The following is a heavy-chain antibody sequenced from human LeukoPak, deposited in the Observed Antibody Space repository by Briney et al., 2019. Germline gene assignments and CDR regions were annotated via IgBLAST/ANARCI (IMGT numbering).Heavy chain of an antibody. J-gene: IGHJ6*04. Sequence: GRSLRLSCAASGFTFSSYGMHWVRQAPGKGLEWVAVISYDGSNKYYADSVKGRFTISRDNSKNTLYLQVNSLRAEDTAVYYCAKDYCSSTSCYLRSDYTIWAKVHYYYGMGVWGKGTTVTVSS. D-gene: IGHD2-2*01. CDR2: ISYDGSNK. CDR3: AKDYCSSTSCYLRSDYTIWAKVHYYYGMGV. V-gene: IGHV3-30*18. CDR1: GFTFSSYG.